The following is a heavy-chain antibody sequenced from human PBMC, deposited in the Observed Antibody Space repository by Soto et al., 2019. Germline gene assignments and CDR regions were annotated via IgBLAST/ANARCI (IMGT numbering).Heavy chain of an antibody. CDR2: IIPIFGTA. CDR3: ARGDPDSSGYAGRLFDI. J-gene: IGHJ3*02. CDR1: GGTFSSYA. V-gene: IGHV1-69*01. Sequence: QVQLVQSGAEVKKPGSSVKVSCKASGGTFSSYAISWVRQAPGQGLEWMGGIIPIFGTANYAQKFQGRVTITADDSTSTAYMELSSLRSEDTAVYYCARGDPDSSGYAGRLFDIWGQGTMVTVSS. D-gene: IGHD3-22*01.